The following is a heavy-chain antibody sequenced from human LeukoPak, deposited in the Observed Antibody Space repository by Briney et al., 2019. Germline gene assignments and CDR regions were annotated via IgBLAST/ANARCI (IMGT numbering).Heavy chain of an antibody. V-gene: IGHV3-11*04. CDR1: GFTFSDYY. Sequence: TGGSLRLSCAASGFTFSDYYMSWIRQAPGKGLEWASYISSSGSTIYYADSVKGRFTISRDNAKNSLYLQMNSLRAEDTAVYYCARDVYCSGGRRSAHYYYMDVWGKGTTVTISS. D-gene: IGHD2-15*01. J-gene: IGHJ6*03. CDR2: ISSSGSTI. CDR3: ARDVYCSGGRRSAHYYYMDV.